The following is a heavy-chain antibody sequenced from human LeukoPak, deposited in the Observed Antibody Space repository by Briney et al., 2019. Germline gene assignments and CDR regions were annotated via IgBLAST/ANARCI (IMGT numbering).Heavy chain of an antibody. V-gene: IGHV4-38-2*01. CDR2: IYHSGST. Sequence: SETLSLTCAVSGYSISSGYYWGWIRPPPGEGLEWIGSIYHSGSTYYNPSLKSRVTISVDTSKNQFSLKLSSVTAADTAVYYCARQEYYYDSSGSYFDYWGQGTLVTVSS. D-gene: IGHD3-22*01. CDR1: GYSISSGYY. J-gene: IGHJ4*02. CDR3: ARQEYYYDSSGSYFDY.